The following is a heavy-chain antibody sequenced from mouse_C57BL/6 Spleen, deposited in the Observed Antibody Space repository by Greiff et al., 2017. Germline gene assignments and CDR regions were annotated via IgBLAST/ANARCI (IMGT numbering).Heavy chain of an antibody. J-gene: IGHJ3*01. CDR1: GYTFTSYW. D-gene: IGHD1-1*01. CDR2: IHPNSGST. V-gene: IGHV1-64*01. Sequence: QVQLQQPGAELVKPGASVKLSCKASGYTFTSYWMHWVKQRPGQGLEWIGTIHPNSGSTNYNEKFKSKATLTVDKSSSTAYMQLSSLTSEDSAVYYCAVDYGSSYFAYWGQGTLVTVSA. CDR3: AVDYGSSYFAY.